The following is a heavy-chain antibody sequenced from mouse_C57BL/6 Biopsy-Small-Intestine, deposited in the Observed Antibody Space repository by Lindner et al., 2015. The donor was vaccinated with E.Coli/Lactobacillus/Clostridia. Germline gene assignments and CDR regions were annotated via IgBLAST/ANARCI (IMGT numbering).Heavy chain of an antibody. V-gene: IGHV1-9*01. J-gene: IGHJ2*01. D-gene: IGHD1-1*01. Sequence: VQLQESGAELMESGASVKLSCKATGYTFNGYWIEWVKQRPGHGLEWIGEILPGSGTSNYNEKFKGKATFTADTSSTTAYMQLSSLTTEDSAIYYCATYHYGSRTYFDYWGQGTTLTVSS. CDR3: ATYHYGSRTYFDY. CDR2: ILPGSGTS. CDR1: GYTFNGYW.